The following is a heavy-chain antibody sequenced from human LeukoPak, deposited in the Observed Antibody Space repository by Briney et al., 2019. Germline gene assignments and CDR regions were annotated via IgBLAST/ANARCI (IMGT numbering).Heavy chain of an antibody. V-gene: IGHV1-18*01. CDR3: ARGGHRRYYYTSGSAFDP. CDR2: ISAYNGNT. Sequence: ASVKVSCKASGYTFTNYGISWVRQAPGQGLEWMGWISAYNGNTHYAQNLQGRVTMTTDTSTSTAYMELKSPRSDDTAVYYCARGGHRRYYYTSGSAFDPWGQGTLVTVSS. CDR1: GYTFTNYG. D-gene: IGHD3-10*01. J-gene: IGHJ5*02.